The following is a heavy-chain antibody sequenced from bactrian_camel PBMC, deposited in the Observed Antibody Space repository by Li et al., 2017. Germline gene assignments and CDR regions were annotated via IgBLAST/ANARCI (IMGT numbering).Heavy chain of an antibody. J-gene: IGHJ4*01. CDR3: AADFGVCRFDTRYNY. Sequence: QVQLVESGGGSVQARESLRLSCSASGYTYSGMCMAWFRQAPGKEREEVAHIDSKGIMTYVDSVKDRFSISLDNAKITLYLQMNLLKPDDTAMYFCAADFGVCRFDTRYNYRGQGTQVTVS. CDR2: IDSKGIM. D-gene: IGHD1*01. CDR1: GYTYSGMC. V-gene: IGHV3S53*01.